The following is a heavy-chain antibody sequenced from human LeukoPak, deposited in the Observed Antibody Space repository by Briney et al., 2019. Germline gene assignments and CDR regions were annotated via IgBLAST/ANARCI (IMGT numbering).Heavy chain of an antibody. CDR2: TRGDAISQ. V-gene: IGHV3-23*01. CDR3: AKMITGMASPREAYDY. Sequence: GGSLRLSCAVAGLSFSTYSTGWVRHPQREWLEWVSATRGDAISQYYAGSVKGRFTISRDNDKNTLYVQMNSLRAEDTAMYYCAKMITGMASPREAYDYWGRGAQV. D-gene: IGHD1-20*01. CDR1: GLSFSTYS. J-gene: IGHJ4*02.